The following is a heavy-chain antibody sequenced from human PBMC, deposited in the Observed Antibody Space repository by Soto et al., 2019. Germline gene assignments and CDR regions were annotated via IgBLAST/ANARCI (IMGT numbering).Heavy chain of an antibody. V-gene: IGHV1-69*18. CDR2: IIPIFGTT. D-gene: IGHD3-16*01. CDR1: GGTFNTFA. CDR3: ARDGGYTIGPGAQ. Sequence: QVQLVQSGAEVKKPGSSVKVSCKTSGGTFNTFAMSWVRQAPGQGLEWMGTIIPIFGTTNYAQKFQGRVTITADESTTTVYIELSSLRSDDTAVFYCARDGGYTIGPGAQWGKGTLVTVSS. J-gene: IGHJ4*02.